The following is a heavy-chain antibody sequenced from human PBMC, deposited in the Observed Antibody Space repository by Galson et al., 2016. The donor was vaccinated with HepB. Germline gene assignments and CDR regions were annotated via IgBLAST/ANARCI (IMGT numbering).Heavy chain of an antibody. J-gene: IGHJ3*01. V-gene: IGHV4-59*08. CDR3: AKWGREAGVHAFDV. CDR1: GASITSWY. D-gene: IGHD1-26*01. Sequence: SETLSLTCSVSGASITSWYWNWIRQPPGKGLEWIGYIHHSGNTLSNPSLASRVTMSVDMSNSQFSLRLTSVTAADTAVYYCAKWGREAGVHAFDVWGQGTMVTVSS. CDR2: IHHSGNT.